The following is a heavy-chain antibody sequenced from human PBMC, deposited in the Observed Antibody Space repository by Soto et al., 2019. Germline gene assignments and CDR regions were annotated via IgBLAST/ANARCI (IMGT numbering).Heavy chain of an antibody. CDR3: ARNVWGITIFGGMDV. D-gene: IGHD3-9*01. V-gene: IGHV3-23*01. CDR2: ISGSGGST. Sequence: EVQLLESGGGLVPPGGSLRLSCAASGFTFSSYAMSWVRQAPGKGLEWVSAISGSGGSTYYADSVKGRFTISRDNSKNTLYLQMNSLRAEDTAVYYCARNVWGITIFGGMDVWGQGTTVTVSS. CDR1: GFTFSSYA. J-gene: IGHJ6*02.